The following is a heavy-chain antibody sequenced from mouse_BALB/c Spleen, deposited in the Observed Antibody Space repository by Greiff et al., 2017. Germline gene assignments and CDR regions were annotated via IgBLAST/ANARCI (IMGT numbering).Heavy chain of an antibody. Sequence: EVQLQESGPGLVKPSQSLSLTCSVTGYSITSGYYWNWIRQFPGNKLEWMGYISYDGSNNYNPSLKNRISITRDTSKNQFFLKLNSVTTEDTATYYCARGGYYYGSSDYFDYWGQGTTLTVSS. J-gene: IGHJ2*01. CDR1: GYSITSGYY. CDR2: ISYDGSN. D-gene: IGHD1-1*01. CDR3: ARGGYYYGSSDYFDY. V-gene: IGHV3-6*02.